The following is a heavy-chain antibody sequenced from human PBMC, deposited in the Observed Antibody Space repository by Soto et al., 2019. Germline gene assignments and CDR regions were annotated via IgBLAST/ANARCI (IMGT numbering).Heavy chain of an antibody. J-gene: IGHJ6*02. CDR2: IIPIFGTA. V-gene: IGHV1-69*01. Sequence: QVQLVQSGAEVKKPGSSVKVSCKASGGTFSSYAISWVRQAPGHGLEWMGGIIPIFGTANYAQKFQGRVTITADESTSTAYMELSSLRSEDTAVYYCARVDTAMGYYYYYGMDVWGQVTTVTVSS. CDR1: GGTFSSYA. D-gene: IGHD5-18*01. CDR3: ARVDTAMGYYYYYGMDV.